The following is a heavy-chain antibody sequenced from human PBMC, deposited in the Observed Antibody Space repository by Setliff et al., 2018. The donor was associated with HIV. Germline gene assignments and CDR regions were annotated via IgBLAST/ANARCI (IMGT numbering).Heavy chain of an antibody. V-gene: IGHV1-69*10. D-gene: IGHD6-19*01. CDR1: GGTFSSYA. CDR3: ARLGSGWSDSYYYAMDI. J-gene: IGHJ6*02. Sequence: ASVKVSCKASGGTFSSYAISWVRQAPGQGLEWMGGIIPILGIANYAQKFQGRVTITADKSTSTAYMELSSLRSEDTAVYFCARLGSGWSDSYYYAMDIWGQGTTVTVSS. CDR2: IIPILGIA.